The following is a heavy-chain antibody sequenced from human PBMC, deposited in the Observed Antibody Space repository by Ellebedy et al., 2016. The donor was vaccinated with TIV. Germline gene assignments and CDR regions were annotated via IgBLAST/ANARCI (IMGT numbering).Heavy chain of an antibody. V-gene: IGHV3-23*01. Sequence: GESLKISCAASGFTFAIYAMSWVRQAPGKGLEWVSTISGRGTSTYYADSVKGRFTISRDNSKNTLFLQMISLRAEDTAVYFCAKGRGGGSDSSTPRYYFDSWGLGTLVTVSS. D-gene: IGHD6-19*01. CDR2: ISGRGTST. CDR3: AKGRGGGSDSSTPRYYFDS. J-gene: IGHJ4*02. CDR1: GFTFAIYA.